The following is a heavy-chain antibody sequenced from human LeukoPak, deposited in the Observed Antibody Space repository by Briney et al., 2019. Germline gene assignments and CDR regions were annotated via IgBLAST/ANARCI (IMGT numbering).Heavy chain of an antibody. J-gene: IGHJ4*02. CDR2: ISAYNGKT. V-gene: IGHV1-18*01. Sequence: ASVKVSCKASGYTFSNYGITWVRQAPGQGLEWMGWISAYNGKTNYAQKLQGRVTMTTDTSTNTAYMELRSLRYDDTAVYYCARDGPDYGDYINFDYWGQGTLVTVSS. D-gene: IGHD4-17*01. CDR1: GYTFSNYG. CDR3: ARDGPDYGDYINFDY.